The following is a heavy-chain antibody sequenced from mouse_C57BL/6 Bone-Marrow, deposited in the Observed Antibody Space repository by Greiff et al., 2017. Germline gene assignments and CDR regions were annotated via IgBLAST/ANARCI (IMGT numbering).Heavy chain of an antibody. CDR2: ISSGGSYT. D-gene: IGHD1-1*01. Sequence: EVQGVESGGDLVKPGGSLKLSCAASGFTFSSYGMSWVRQTPDKRLEWVATISSGGSYTYYPDSVQGRFTISRDNAKNTLYLQMSSLKSEDTAMYYCARRGFYYGRRGYFEVWGTGTTVTVSS. CDR1: GFTFSSYG. J-gene: IGHJ1*03. V-gene: IGHV5-6*01. CDR3: ARRGFYYGRRGYFEV.